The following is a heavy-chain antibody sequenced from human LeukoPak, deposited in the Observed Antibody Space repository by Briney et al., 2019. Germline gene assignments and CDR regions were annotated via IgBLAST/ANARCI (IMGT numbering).Heavy chain of an antibody. CDR1: GGSISSYH. CDR2: IYATGST. Sequence: PSETLSLTCTVSGGSISSYHWSWIRQPPGKGLEWIGYIYATGSTNYNPSLKSRVAISVDTSKNQFSLNLRSVTAADTAVYYCARHGSVRSPLGPWGQGTLVTVSS. D-gene: IGHD3-10*01. V-gene: IGHV4-4*09. CDR3: ARHGSVRSPLGP. J-gene: IGHJ5*02.